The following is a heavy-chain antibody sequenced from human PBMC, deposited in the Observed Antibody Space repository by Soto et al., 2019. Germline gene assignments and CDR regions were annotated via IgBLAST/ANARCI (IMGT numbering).Heavy chain of an antibody. CDR3: AKAYFVRSSEQPYYFDY. V-gene: IGHV3-23*01. Sequence: SLRLSCAASGFTFSNYAMTWVRQGPGKGLEWVSGISGSGGRSYYADSVKGRFTISRDNSKSTLYLQMNSLRAEDTAVYYCAKAYFVRSSEQPYYFDYWGQGTLVTVSS. J-gene: IGHJ4*02. CDR2: ISGSGGRS. D-gene: IGHD3-16*02. CDR1: GFTFSNYA.